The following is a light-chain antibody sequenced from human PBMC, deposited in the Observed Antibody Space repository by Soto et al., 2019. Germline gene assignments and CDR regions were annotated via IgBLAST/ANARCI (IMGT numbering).Light chain of an antibody. CDR1: SSNIGNNA. CDR2: YDD. V-gene: IGLV1-36*01. CDR3: AAWDDSLNGYV. J-gene: IGLJ1*01. Sequence: QSVLTQPPSVSDAPRQRVTISCAGISSNIGNNAVNWYQQLPGKAPKLLIYYDDLLPSGVSDRFSGSKSGTSASLAISGLQSEDEADYYCAAWDDSLNGYVFGTGTKLTVL.